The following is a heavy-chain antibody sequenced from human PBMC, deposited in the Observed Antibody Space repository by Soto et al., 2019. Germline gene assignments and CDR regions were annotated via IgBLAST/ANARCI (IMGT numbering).Heavy chain of an antibody. Sequence: ASVKVSCKASGYTFTSYCISWVRQAPGQGLEWMGWISAYNGNTNYAQKLRGRVTMTTDTSTSTAYMELRSLRSDDTAVYYCARGLAIFGVVPDFDYWGQGTLVTVSS. CDR3: ARGLAIFGVVPDFDY. V-gene: IGHV1-18*01. D-gene: IGHD3-3*01. CDR2: ISAYNGNT. CDR1: GYTFTSYC. J-gene: IGHJ4*02.